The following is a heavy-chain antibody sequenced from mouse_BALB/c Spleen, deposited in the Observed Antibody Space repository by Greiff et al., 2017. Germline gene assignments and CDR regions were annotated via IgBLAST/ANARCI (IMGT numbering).Heavy chain of an antibody. J-gene: IGHJ2*01. CDR3: ARRYYGNYFDD. CDR1: GFTFTDYY. CDR2: IRNKANGYTT. Sequence: EVKLVESGGGLVQPGGSLRLSCATSGFTFTDYYMSWVRQPPGKALEWLGFIRNKANGYTTEYSASVKGRFTISRDNSQSILYLQMNTLRAEDSATYYCARRYYGNYFDDWGQGTTLTVSS. D-gene: IGHD2-1*01. V-gene: IGHV7-3*02.